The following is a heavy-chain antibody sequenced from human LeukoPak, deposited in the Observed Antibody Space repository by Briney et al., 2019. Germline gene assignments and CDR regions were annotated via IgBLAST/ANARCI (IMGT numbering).Heavy chain of an antibody. D-gene: IGHD6-6*01. V-gene: IGHV4-59*01. CDR3: AREAGSSFENYYYYMDV. CDR1: GGSISSYY. CDR2: IYYSGST. Sequence: SETLSLTRTVSGGSISSYYWSWIRQPPGKGLEWIGYIYYSGSTNYNPSLKSRVTISVDTSKNQFSLKLSSVTAADTAVYYCAREAGSSFENYYYYMDVWGKGTTVTVSS. J-gene: IGHJ6*03.